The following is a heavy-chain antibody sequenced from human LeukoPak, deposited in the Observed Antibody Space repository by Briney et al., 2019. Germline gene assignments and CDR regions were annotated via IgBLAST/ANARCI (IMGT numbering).Heavy chain of an antibody. D-gene: IGHD3-10*01. Sequence: PGGSLRLSCAASGFTVSSYGMHWVRQAPGKGLEWVAVTSYDGSNKYYADSVKGRFTISRDNSKNTLYLQMNSLRAEDTAVYYCAKEWVRGVIFDAFDIWGQGTMVTVSS. J-gene: IGHJ3*02. CDR3: AKEWVRGVIFDAFDI. CDR1: GFTVSSYG. CDR2: TSYDGSNK. V-gene: IGHV3-30*18.